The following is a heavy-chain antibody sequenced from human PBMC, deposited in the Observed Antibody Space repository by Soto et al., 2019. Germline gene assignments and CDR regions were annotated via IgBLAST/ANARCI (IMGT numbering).Heavy chain of an antibody. CDR1: GFTFSGSA. CDR3: PRHAYTDSSGYYFDY. CDR2: IRRKANSYAT. V-gene: IGHV3-73*01. Sequence: GGSLRLSCAASGFTFSGSAMHWVRQASGKGLEWVGRIRRKANSYATAYAASVKGRFTISRDDSKNTAYLQMNSLKTEDTAVYYCPRHAYTDSSGYYFDYWGQGTLVTVSS. D-gene: IGHD3-22*01. J-gene: IGHJ4*02.